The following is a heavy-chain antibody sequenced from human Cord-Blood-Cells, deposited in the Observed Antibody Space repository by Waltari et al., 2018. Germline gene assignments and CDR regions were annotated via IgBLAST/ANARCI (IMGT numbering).Heavy chain of an antibody. J-gene: IGHJ3*02. CDR1: GFTFSSYS. CDR3: ASVHADAFDI. CDR2: ISSSSRTR. Sequence: EVQLVESGGGLVQPGGSLRLSCAASGFTFSSYSMNWVRQAPGKGLEWVSYISSSSRTRYYADSGKGRFTISRDNAKNSLYLQMNSLRAEDTAVYYCASVHADAFDIWGQGTMVTVSS. V-gene: IGHV3-48*01.